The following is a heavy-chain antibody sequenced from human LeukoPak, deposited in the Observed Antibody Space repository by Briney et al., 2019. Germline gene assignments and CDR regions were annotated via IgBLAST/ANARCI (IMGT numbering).Heavy chain of an antibody. J-gene: IGHJ4*02. D-gene: IGHD7-27*01. CDR2: ISSSGSTI. CDR1: GFTFSDYY. CDR3: AKGTGDTAYYFDF. V-gene: IGHV3-11*01. Sequence: GGSLRLSCAASGFTFSDYYMSWIRQAPGKGLEWVSYISSSGSTIYYADSVKGRFTISRDNSKNTLYLQANSLRAEDTAVYYCAKGTGDTAYYFDFWGQGVLVTVSS.